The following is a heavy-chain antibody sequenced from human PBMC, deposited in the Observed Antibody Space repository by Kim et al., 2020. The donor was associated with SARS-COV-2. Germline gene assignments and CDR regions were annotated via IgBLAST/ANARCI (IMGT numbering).Heavy chain of an antibody. Sequence: GGSLRLSCAASGFSFKNFAMSWVRQTPGKGLEWVSGISGSGVTSDYAESVKGRFTLSRDNSNNTVFLQMHSLRTEDAAVYFCAKTGGGGSWPEATYYYGLDVWGRGTPRIVS. CDR1: GFSFKNFA. V-gene: IGHV3-23*01. J-gene: IGHJ6*02. CDR2: ISGSGVTS. D-gene: IGHD2-15*01. CDR3: AKTGGGGSWPEATYYYGLDV.